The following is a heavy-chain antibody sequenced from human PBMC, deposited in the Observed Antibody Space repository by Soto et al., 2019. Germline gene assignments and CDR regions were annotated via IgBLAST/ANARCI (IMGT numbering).Heavy chain of an antibody. V-gene: IGHV3-43*02. CDR1: GFTFDDYA. CDR3: AKDIEVEGYCSGCSCCSYYYGMDV. J-gene: IGHJ6*02. D-gene: IGHD2-15*01. Sequence: GGSLRLSCAASGFTFDDYAMHWVRQAPGKGLEWVSLISGDGGSTYYADSVKGRFTISRDNSKNSLYLQMNSLRTEDTALYYCAKDIEVEGYCSGCSCCSYYYGMDVWGQGTTVTVSS. CDR2: ISGDGGST.